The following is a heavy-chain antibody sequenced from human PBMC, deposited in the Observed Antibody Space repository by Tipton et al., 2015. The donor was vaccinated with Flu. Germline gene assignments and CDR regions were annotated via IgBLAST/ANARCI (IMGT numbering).Heavy chain of an antibody. CDR1: GGSFSGYY. V-gene: IGHV4-34*01. D-gene: IGHD2-15*01. CDR2: INHSGST. CDR3: ARRKAAKAAFDI. J-gene: IGHJ3*02. Sequence: TLSLTCAVYGGSFSGYYWSWIRQPPGKGLEWIGEINHSGSTNYNPSLKSRVTISVDTSKNQFSLELSSVTAADTAVYYCARRKAAKAAFDIWGQGTMVTVSS.